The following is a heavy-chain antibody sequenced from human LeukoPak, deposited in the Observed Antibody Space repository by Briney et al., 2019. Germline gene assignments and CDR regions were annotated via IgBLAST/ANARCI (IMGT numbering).Heavy chain of an antibody. CDR3: ARAVYYYDSSGYSDY. J-gene: IGHJ4*02. CDR1: GGSISSSNW. CDR2: IYHSGST. Sequence: KTSGTLSLTCAVSGGSISSSNWWSWVRQPPGKGLEWIGEIYHSGSTNYNPSLKSRVTISVDKSKNQFSLKLSSVTAADTAVYYCARAVYYYDSSGYSDYWGQGTLVTVSS. V-gene: IGHV4-4*02. D-gene: IGHD3-22*01.